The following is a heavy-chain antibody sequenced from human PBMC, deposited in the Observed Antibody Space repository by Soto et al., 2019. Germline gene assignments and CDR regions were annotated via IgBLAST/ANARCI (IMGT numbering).Heavy chain of an antibody. Sequence: QVQLVQSGAEVKKPGASVKVSCKASGYTFTSYDITWGRQTTGHGLEWMGWMNPDSGYTGYSQQFQGRVTMTRNTSISTAYMELSSLRSDDTAIYYCAREDTAMVTDSWGQGTLVTVSS. V-gene: IGHV1-8*01. D-gene: IGHD5-18*01. CDR3: AREDTAMVTDS. J-gene: IGHJ4*02. CDR2: MNPDSGYT. CDR1: GYTFTSYD.